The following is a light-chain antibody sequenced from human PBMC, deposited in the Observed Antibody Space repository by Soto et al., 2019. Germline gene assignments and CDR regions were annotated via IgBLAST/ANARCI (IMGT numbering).Light chain of an antibody. CDR2: SNN. CDR3: AAWDDSLNGFYV. V-gene: IGLV1-40*01. J-gene: IGLJ1*01. Sequence: QAVVTQPPSVSGAPGQRVTISCTGSSSNIGAGYDVHWYQQRPGTAPKLLIYSNNQRPSGVPDRFSGSKSGTSASLAISGLQSEDEADYYCAAWDDSLNGFYVFGTGTKLTVL. CDR1: SSNIGAGYD.